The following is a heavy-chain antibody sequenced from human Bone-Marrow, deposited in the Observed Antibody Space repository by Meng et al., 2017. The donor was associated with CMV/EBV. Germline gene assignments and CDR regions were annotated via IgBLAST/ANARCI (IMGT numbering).Heavy chain of an antibody. CDR2: LNPNTGGT. V-gene: IGHV1-2*02. J-gene: IGHJ4*02. CDR1: GYTFTGLY. Sequence: ASVKVSCKASGYTFTGLYLHWVRQAPGQGLEWMGWLNPNTGGTYYAQKFQDRVTMTRDTSIRTAYMELSSLRSDDTAVYYCARDVKIAVPALDYWGQGTLVTVSS. D-gene: IGHD6-19*01. CDR3: ARDVKIAVPALDY.